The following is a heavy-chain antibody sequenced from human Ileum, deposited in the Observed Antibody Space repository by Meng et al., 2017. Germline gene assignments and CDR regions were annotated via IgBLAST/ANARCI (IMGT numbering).Heavy chain of an antibody. Sequence: QVELQGPGLGLLKPSGTLSLPCAVSGVSISSAIWWGWVRQPPGKGLEWIGEIFQSGSTNYNPSLKSRVSISVDKSKNHLSLSLSSVTAADTAVYYCAKAAAYNLDIWGQGALVTVSS. CDR2: IFQSGST. D-gene: IGHD1-14*01. CDR1: GVSISSAIW. CDR3: AKAAAYNLDI. V-gene: IGHV4-4*02. J-gene: IGHJ4*02.